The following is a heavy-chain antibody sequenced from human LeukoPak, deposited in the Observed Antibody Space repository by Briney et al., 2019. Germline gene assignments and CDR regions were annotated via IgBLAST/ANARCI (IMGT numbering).Heavy chain of an antibody. CDR2: IYHSGST. D-gene: IGHD6-6*01. J-gene: IGHJ6*03. CDR1: GGSISSGGYY. CDR3: ARRLKSYSSSSRYYYYYMDV. V-gene: IGHV4-30-2*01. Sequence: SETLSLTCTVSGGSISSGGYYWSWIRQPPGKGLEWIGYIYHSGSTYYNPSLKSRVTISVDRSKNQFSLKLSSVTAADTAVYYCARRLKSYSSSSRYYYYYMDVWGKGTTVTVSS.